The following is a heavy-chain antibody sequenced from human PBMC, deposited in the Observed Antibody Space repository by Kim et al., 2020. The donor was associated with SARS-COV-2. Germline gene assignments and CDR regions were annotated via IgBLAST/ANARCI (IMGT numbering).Heavy chain of an antibody. CDR3: AREAYYYDSSGPAPIDY. Sequence: ASVKVSCKASGYTFTSYGISWVRQAPGQGLEWMGWISAYNGNTNYAQKLQGRVTMTTDTSTSTAYMELRSLRSDDTAVYYCAREAYYYDSSGPAPIDYWGRETLAPVSS. J-gene: IGHJ4*02. V-gene: IGHV1-18*01. CDR2: ISAYNGNT. CDR1: GYTFTSYG. D-gene: IGHD3-22*01.